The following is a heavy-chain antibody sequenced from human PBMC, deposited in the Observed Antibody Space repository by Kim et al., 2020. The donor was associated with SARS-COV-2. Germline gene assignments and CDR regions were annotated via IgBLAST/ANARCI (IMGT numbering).Heavy chain of an antibody. CDR3: ARDPGRPDYDSSGYYDY. V-gene: IGHV3-48*04. J-gene: IGHJ4*02. Sequence: GGSLRLSCAASGFTFSSYSMNWVRQAPGKGLEWVSYISSSSSTIYYADSVKGRFTISRDNAKNSLYLQMNSLRAEDTAVYYCARDPGRPDYDSSGYYDYWGQGTLVTVSS. CDR2: ISSSSSTI. D-gene: IGHD3-22*01. CDR1: GFTFSSYS.